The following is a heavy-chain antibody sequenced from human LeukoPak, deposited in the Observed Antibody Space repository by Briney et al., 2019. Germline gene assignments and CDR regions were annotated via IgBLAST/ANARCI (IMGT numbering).Heavy chain of an antibody. V-gene: IGHV4-59*01. D-gene: IGHD3-16*01. CDR1: GGSISGYY. CDR2: IYYSGST. J-gene: IGHJ2*01. CDR3: ARGLKGVYWYFDL. Sequence: PSETLSLTCTVSGGSISGYYWSWIRQPPGKGLEWIGYIYYSGSTNYNPSLKSRVTISVDTSKNQFSLKLSSVTAADTAVYYCARGLKGVYWYFDLWGRGTLVTVSS.